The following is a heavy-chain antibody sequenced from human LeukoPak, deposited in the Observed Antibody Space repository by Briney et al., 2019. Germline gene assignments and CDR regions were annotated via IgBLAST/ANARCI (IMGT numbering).Heavy chain of an antibody. CDR1: GGSISSYY. CDR2: IYYSGST. J-gene: IGHJ3*02. CDR3: ARMTGILTGYYPDAFDI. Sequence: PSETLSLTCTVSGGSISSYYWSWLRQPPGKGLEWIGYIYYSGSTNYNPSLKSRVTISVDTSKNQFSLKLSSATAADTAVYYCARMTGILTGYYPDAFDIWGQGTMVTVSS. D-gene: IGHD3-9*01. V-gene: IGHV4-59*01.